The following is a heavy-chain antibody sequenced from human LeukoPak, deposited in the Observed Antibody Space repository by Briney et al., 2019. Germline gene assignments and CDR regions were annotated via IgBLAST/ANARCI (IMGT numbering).Heavy chain of an antibody. Sequence: SETLSLTCAVYGGSFSGYYWSWIRQPPGKELEWIGEINHSGSTNYNPSLKSRVTISVDTSKNQFSLKLSSVTAADTAVYYCARGRLWYYYDSSGNRRWFDPWGQGTLVTVSS. CDR3: ARGRLWYYYDSSGNRRWFDP. CDR1: GGSFSGYY. J-gene: IGHJ5*02. CDR2: INHSGST. D-gene: IGHD3-22*01. V-gene: IGHV4-34*01.